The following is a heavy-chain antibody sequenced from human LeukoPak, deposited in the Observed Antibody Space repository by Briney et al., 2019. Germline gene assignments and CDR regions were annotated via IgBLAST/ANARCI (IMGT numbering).Heavy chain of an antibody. CDR1: GGSFSGYY. CDR2: INHSGST. D-gene: IGHD2-2*02. J-gene: IGHJ3*02. CDR3: ARGDIVVVPAAIGRRAFDI. V-gene: IGHV4-34*01. Sequence: SETLSLTCAVYGGSFSGYYWSWIRPPPGKGLEWIGEINHSGSTNYNPSLKSRVTISVDTSKNQFSLKLSSVTAADTAVYYCARGDIVVVPAAIGRRAFDIWGQGTMVTVSS.